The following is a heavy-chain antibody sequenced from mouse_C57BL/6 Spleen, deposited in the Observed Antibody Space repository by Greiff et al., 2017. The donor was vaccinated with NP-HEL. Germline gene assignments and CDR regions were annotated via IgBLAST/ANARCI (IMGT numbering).Heavy chain of an antibody. CDR2: IYPGDGDT. Sequence: VQGVESGPELVKPGASVKISCKASGYAFSSSWMNWVKQRPGKGLEWIGRIYPGDGDTNYNGKFKGKATLTADKSSSTAYMQLSSLTSEDSAVYFCARELGLYYFDYWGQGTTLTVSS. J-gene: IGHJ2*01. CDR3: ARELGLYYFDY. CDR1: GYAFSSSW. V-gene: IGHV1-82*01. D-gene: IGHD4-1*01.